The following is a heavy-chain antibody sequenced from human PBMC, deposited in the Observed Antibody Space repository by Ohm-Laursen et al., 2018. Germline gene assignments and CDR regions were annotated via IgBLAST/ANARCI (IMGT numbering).Heavy chain of an antibody. V-gene: IGHV5-51*01. CDR1: GYSFTSYW. CDR2: IYPGDSDT. CDR3: ARLHPIYYYEDTFDI. D-gene: IGHD3-22*01. J-gene: IGHJ3*02. Sequence: ESLQISCKGSGYSFTSYWIGWVRQMPGKGLEWMGIIYPGDSDTRYSPSFQGQVTISADKSISTAYLQWSSLKASDTAMYYCARLHPIYYYEDTFDIWGQGTMVTVSS.